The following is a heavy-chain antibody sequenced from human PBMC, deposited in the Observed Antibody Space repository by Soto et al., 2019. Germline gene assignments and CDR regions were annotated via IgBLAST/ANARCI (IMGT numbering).Heavy chain of an antibody. CDR1: GFTFSSYA. D-gene: IGHD3-10*01. J-gene: IGHJ4*02. CDR3: AKVLLWFGELFPAPYYFDY. Sequence: GGSLRLSCAASGFTFSSYAMSWVRQAPGKGLEWVSAISGSGGSTYYADSVKGRFTISRDNSKNTLYLQMNSLRAEDTAVYYCAKVLLWFGELFPAPYYFDYWGQGTLVTVSS. CDR2: ISGSGGST. V-gene: IGHV3-23*01.